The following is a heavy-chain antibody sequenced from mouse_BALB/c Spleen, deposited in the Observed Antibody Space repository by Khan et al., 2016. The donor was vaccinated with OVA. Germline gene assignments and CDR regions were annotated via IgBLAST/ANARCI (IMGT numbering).Heavy chain of an antibody. D-gene: IGHD1-1*01. Sequence: DLVKPGASVRLSCKASGYTFTSYWVHWIKQRPGQGLEWIGQISPGSGSDYYNEMFKGRATLTVDTSSTTAYIHLSSLSSEDSAVYFWARANYYGRSLYAMDSWGQGTSVTVSS. CDR3: ARANYYGRSLYAMDS. V-gene: IGHV1S41*01. CDR2: ISPGSGSD. CDR1: GYTFTSYW. J-gene: IGHJ4*01.